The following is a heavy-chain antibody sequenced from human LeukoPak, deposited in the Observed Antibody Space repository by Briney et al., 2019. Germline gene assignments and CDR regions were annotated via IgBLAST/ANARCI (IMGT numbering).Heavy chain of an antibody. V-gene: IGHV1-2*02. CDR3: ARVQCSGWYPFDY. CDR2: INPNSGGT. J-gene: IGHJ4*02. CDR1: GGTFSSYA. D-gene: IGHD6-19*01. Sequence: GASVKVSCKASGGTFSSYAISWVRQAPGQGLEWMGWINPNSGGTNYAQKFQGRVTMTRDTSITTAYMELSRLRSDDTAVYYCARVQCSGWYPFDYWGQGTLVTVSS.